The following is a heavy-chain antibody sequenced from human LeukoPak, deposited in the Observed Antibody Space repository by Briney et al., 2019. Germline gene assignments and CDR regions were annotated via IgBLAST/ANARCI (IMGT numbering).Heavy chain of an antibody. V-gene: IGHV1-3*01. CDR3: AKYGGYAHDY. CDR1: GYTFTNYA. Sequence: ASVKVSCKASGYTFTNYAIHWMRQSPGQRLVWMGWISAATGNTKYSQNFQDRVTITRDTSASTVYMELSSLRSEDTAIYYCAKYGGYAHDYWGQGTLVSVSS. D-gene: IGHD4-17*01. J-gene: IGHJ4*02. CDR2: ISAATGNT.